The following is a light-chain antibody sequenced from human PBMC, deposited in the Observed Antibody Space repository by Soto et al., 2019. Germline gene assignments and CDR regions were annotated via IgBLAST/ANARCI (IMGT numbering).Light chain of an antibody. CDR2: GAS. J-gene: IGKJ1*01. CDR1: QSVSSSY. CDR3: QQYGSLPGT. V-gene: IGKV3-20*01. Sequence: EIVLTQSPGTLSLSPGERATLSCRTSQSVSSSYLAWYQQKPGQATRLLIYGASSRATGIPDRFSGSGSGTDFTLTMSRLEPEDFAVYYCQQYGSLPGTFGQGTKVEIK.